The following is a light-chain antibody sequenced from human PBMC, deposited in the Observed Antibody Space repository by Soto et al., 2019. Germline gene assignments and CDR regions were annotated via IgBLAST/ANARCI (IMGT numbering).Light chain of an antibody. V-gene: IGKV3-15*01. J-gene: IGKJ5*01. CDR2: GAS. CDR1: QSVSSN. Sequence: EIVMTQSPATLSVSPGERATLSCRASQSVSSNLAWYQQKPGQAPRLLIYGASTRATGIPARFSGSGSGTEFTLTISSLQSEDFAVYYFQQYNNWPPITSVQGTRLEIK. CDR3: QQYNNWPPIT.